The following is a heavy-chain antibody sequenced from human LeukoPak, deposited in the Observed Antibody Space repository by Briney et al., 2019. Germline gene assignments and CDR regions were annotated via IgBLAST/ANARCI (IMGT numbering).Heavy chain of an antibody. J-gene: IGHJ4*02. D-gene: IGHD6-13*01. CDR2: IKEDGSQK. V-gene: IGHV3-7*04. Sequence: PGGSLRLSCAASGLSFSGFWMFWVRQAPGKGLEWVANIKEDGSQKYYVDSVKGRFTISRDNAKNSLYLQMNSLRAEDTAVYYCARDRAAYSSSPPDYWGQGTLVTVSS. CDR1: GLSFSGFW. CDR3: ARDRAAYSSSPPDY.